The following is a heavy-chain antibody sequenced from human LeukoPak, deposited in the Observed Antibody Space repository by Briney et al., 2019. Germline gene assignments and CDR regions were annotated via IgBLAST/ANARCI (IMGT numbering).Heavy chain of an antibody. V-gene: IGHV4-61*02. J-gene: IGHJ6*03. D-gene: IGHD3-22*01. CDR2: IYTSGST. CDR1: GGSISSGSYY. Sequence: SETLSLTCTVSGGSISSGSYYWSWIRQPAGKGLEWIGRIYTSGSTNYNPSLKIRGTISVDTSKNQFSLKMSSVTAADTAVYYCARDYYDSSGYYHYYYYYYMDVWGKGTTVTISS. CDR3: ARDYYDSSGYYHYYYYYYMDV.